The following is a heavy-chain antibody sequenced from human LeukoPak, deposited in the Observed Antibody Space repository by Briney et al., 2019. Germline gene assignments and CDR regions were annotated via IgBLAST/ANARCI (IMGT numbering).Heavy chain of an antibody. Sequence: ASVKVSCKASGYTFTSYYMHWVRRAPGQGLEWVGWITPKSGVTNYAQKFQGRVTMTRDTSSSIVYMELSSLRSDDTAVYYCARDSGAPFEADDWGKGTTVTISS. J-gene: IGHJ6*04. V-gene: IGHV1-2*02. CDR3: ARDSGAPFEADD. D-gene: IGHD3-10*01. CDR1: GYTFTSYY. CDR2: ITPKSGVT.